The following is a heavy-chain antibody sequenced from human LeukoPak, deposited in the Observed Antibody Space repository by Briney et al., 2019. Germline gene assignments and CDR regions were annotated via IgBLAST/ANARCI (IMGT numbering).Heavy chain of an antibody. CDR1: GFTFTNYA. D-gene: IGHD2-15*01. Sequence: PGGSLRLSCAASGFTFTNYAMTWVRQAPGKGLEWVSAISADGSDTKYADSVKGRSTISRDNSKNTLFLQMNSLRVEDTAVYYCTKDWSAAYWGQGTLATVSS. CDR2: ISADGSDT. V-gene: IGHV3-23*01. J-gene: IGHJ4*02. CDR3: TKDWSAAY.